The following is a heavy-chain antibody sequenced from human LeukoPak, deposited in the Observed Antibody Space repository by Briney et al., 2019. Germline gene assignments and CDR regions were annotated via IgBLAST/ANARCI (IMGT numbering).Heavy chain of an antibody. CDR2: INHSGST. CDR3: ARGWYNWNYSFDY. CDR1: GGSFSGYY. D-gene: IGHD1-7*01. Sequence: SETLSLTCAVYGGSFSGYYWSWIRQPPGKGLEWIGEINHSGSTNYNPTLKSRVTISVDTSKNQFSLKLSSVTAADTAVYYCARGWYNWNYSFDYWGQGTLVTVSS. J-gene: IGHJ4*02. V-gene: IGHV4-34*01.